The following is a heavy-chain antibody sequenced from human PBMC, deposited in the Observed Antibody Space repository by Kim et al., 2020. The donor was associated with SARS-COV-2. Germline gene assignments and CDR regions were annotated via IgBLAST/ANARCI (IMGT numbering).Heavy chain of an antibody. D-gene: IGHD3-22*01. CDR3: ASHHYYDSSGYPD. V-gene: IGHV5-10-1*01. CDR2: IDPSDSYT. CDR1: GYSFTSYW. Sequence: GESLKISCKGSGYSFTSYWISWVRQMPGKGLEWMGRIDPSDSYTNYSPSFQGHVTISADKSISTAYLQWSSLKASDTAMYYCASHHYYDSSGYPDWGQGTLVTVSS. J-gene: IGHJ4*02.